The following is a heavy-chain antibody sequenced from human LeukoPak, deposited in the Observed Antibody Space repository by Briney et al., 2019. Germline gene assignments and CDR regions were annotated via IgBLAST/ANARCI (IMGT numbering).Heavy chain of an antibody. CDR3: AKDTLGSHYYDSSGYYYDY. V-gene: IGHV3-9*01. J-gene: IGHJ4*02. CDR2: ISWNSGSI. Sequence: PGGSLRLSCAASGFTFDDYAMHWVRQAPGKGLEWVSGISWNSGSIGHADSVKGRFTISRDNAKNSLYLQMNSLRAEDTAVYYCAKDTLGSHYYDSSGYYYDYWGQGTLVTVSS. D-gene: IGHD3-22*01. CDR1: GFTFDDYA.